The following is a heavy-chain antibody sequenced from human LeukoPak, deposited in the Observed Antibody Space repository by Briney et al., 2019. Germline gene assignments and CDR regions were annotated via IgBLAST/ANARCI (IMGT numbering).Heavy chain of an antibody. CDR2: VIPYLGII. D-gene: IGHD6-19*01. J-gene: IGHJ5*02. CDR1: GGTFSTDA. CDR3: ARDTAVAPRSDWFDP. Sequence: SVKVSCKASGGTFSTDAISWVRQAPGQGLEWMGRVIPYLGIIDYTQKFQGRITISADKSTSTAYMQMNSLTSEDTAVYYCARDTAVAPRSDWFDPWGQGTLVTVSS. V-gene: IGHV1-69*04.